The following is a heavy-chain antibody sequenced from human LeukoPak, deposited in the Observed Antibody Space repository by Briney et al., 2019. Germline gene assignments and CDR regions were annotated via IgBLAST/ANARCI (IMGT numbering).Heavy chain of an antibody. Sequence: PGGSLRLSCAASRFTFSSYAMSWVRQAPGKGLEWVSAISGSGGSTYYADSVKGRFSISRDNSKNTLYLQMNSLRAEDTAVYYCAKDGSSGWFDNWFDPWGQGTLVTVSS. V-gene: IGHV3-23*01. D-gene: IGHD6-19*01. CDR1: RFTFSSYA. J-gene: IGHJ5*02. CDR3: AKDGSSGWFDNWFDP. CDR2: ISGSGGST.